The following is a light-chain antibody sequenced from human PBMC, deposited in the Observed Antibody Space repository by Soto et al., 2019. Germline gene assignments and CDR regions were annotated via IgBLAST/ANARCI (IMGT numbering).Light chain of an antibody. CDR1: QSLSSNF. V-gene: IGKV3-20*01. CDR3: QQYGSSIFT. CDR2: ASS. Sequence: EIVLTQSPATLSLSPGERATLSCRASQSLSSNFLACYQQKPGPPPRLLIYASSTSATGFPDRFSGSASGTDFTLTIIRLEPEDFAVYYCQQYGSSIFTFGPGTKVDIK. J-gene: IGKJ3*01.